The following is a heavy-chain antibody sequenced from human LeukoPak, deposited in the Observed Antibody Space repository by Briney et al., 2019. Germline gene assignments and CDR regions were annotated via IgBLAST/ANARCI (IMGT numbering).Heavy chain of an antibody. CDR2: IWYDGSYK. CDR1: GFTFITYG. J-gene: IGHJ4*02. D-gene: IGHD5-18*01. CDR3: AKETGYSYGYFDY. V-gene: IGHV3-33*06. Sequence: QAGRSLRLSCAASGFTFITYGMHWVRQAPGKGLEWVALIWYDGSYKYYADSVKGRFTISRDNSKNTLYLQMNSLRAEDTAVYYCAKETGYSYGYFDYWGQGTLVTVSS.